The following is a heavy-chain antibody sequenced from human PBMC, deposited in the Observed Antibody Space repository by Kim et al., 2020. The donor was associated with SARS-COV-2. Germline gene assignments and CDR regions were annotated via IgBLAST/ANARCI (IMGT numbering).Heavy chain of an antibody. CDR2: IWYDGSNK. CDR1: GFTFSSYG. V-gene: IGHV3-33*01. D-gene: IGHD1-7*01. J-gene: IGHJ4*02. CDR3: ARGPPLKELNRFDY. Sequence: GGSLRLSCAASGFTFSSYGMHWVRQAPGKGLEWVAVIWYDGSNKYYADSVKGRFTISRDNSKNTLYLQMNSLRAEDTAVYYCARGPPLKELNRFDYWGQGTLVTVSS.